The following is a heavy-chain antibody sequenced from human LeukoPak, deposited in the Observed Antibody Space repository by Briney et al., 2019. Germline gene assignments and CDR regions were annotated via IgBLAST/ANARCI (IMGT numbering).Heavy chain of an antibody. CDR2: ISAYNGNT. CDR1: GYTFTSYG. CDR3: ARAKARVGAMTAFDI. J-gene: IGHJ3*02. D-gene: IGHD1-26*01. V-gene: IGHV1-18*01. Sequence: ALVKVSCKASGYTFTSYGISWVRQAPGQGLEWMGWISAYNGNTNYAQKLQGRVTMTTNTSTSTAYMDLRSLRSDDTAVYYCARAKARVGAMTAFDIWGQGTMVTVSS.